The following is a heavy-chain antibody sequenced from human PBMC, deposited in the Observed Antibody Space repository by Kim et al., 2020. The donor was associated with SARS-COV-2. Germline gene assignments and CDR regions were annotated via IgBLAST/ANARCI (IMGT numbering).Heavy chain of an antibody. Sequence: TYYNPSLKSRFTISRDTSKNQFYLELSCVTAADTAVYYCVRRPVAGAFDVWGQGTMVTVSS. J-gene: IGHJ3*01. CDR3: VRRPVAGAFDV. D-gene: IGHD6-19*01. CDR2: T. V-gene: IGHV4-39*01.